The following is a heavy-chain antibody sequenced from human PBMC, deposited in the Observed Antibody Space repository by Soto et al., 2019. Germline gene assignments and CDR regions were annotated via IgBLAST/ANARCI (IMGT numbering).Heavy chain of an antibody. CDR1: GFTFRSFT. CDR3: AILSN. V-gene: IGHV3-21*04. J-gene: IGHJ4*02. D-gene: IGHD6-6*01. CDR2: ISSNSAYI. Sequence: GGSLRLSCAASGFTFRSFTMNWVRQAPGKGLEWVSTISSNSAYIYYTDALRGRFTISRDNAKNSLHLQMNSLRAEDTAVYYCAILSNWGQGTLVTV.